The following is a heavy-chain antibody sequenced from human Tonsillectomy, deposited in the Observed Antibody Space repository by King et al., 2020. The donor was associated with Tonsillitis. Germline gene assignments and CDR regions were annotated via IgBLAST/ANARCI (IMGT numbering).Heavy chain of an antibody. CDR2: ISWNSGSI. V-gene: IGHV3-9*01. CDR3: AKDMGVGATGDGFDI. D-gene: IGHD1-26*01. CDR1: GFTFDDYA. J-gene: IGHJ3*02. Sequence: VQLVESGGGLVQPGRSLRLSCAASGFTFDDYAMHWVRQAPGKGLEWVSGISWNSGSIAYADSVKGRFTISRDNAKNSLYLQMNSLRAEDTALYYCAKDMGVGATGDGFDIWGQGTMVTVSS.